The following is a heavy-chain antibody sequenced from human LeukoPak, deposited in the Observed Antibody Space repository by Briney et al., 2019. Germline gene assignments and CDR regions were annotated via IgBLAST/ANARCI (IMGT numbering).Heavy chain of an antibody. CDR3: AKDIYGDKNSDY. Sequence: GGSLRLSCAASGFTFSSYAMGWVRQAPGKGLEWVSTISGSGAGTYYADSVKGRFTISRDNSKNTLYLQMNSLRAEDTALYYGAKDIYGDKNSDYWGQGTLVTVSS. CDR2: ISGSGAGT. D-gene: IGHD4-23*01. J-gene: IGHJ4*02. CDR1: GFTFSSYA. V-gene: IGHV3-23*01.